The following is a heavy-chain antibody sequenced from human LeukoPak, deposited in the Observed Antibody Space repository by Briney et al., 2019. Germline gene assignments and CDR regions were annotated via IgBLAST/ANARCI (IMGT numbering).Heavy chain of an antibody. CDR2: IYYSGGT. CDR1: GVSVSNHY. CDR3: ARHSSGWHFDS. V-gene: IGHV4-59*02. J-gene: IGHJ4*02. Sequence: SETLSLTCSVSGVSVSNHYWSWIRQPPGKGLEWIGWIYYSGGTYFNPSLGSRVPIPADPPRKPPSLNLRSQTAADTAVYYCARHSSGWHFDSWGQGALVTVSS. D-gene: IGHD6-19*01.